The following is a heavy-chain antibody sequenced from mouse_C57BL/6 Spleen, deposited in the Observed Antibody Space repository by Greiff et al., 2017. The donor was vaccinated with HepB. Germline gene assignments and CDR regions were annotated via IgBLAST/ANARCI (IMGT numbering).Heavy chain of an antibody. J-gene: IGHJ4*01. Sequence: QVQLKQSGPGLVAPSQSLSITCTVSGFSLTSYGVHWVRQPPGKGLEWLVVIWSDGSTTYNSALKSRLSISKDNSKSQVFLKMNSLQTDDTAMYYCARQNYYGSSYSYAIDYWGQGTSVTVSS. V-gene: IGHV2-6-1*01. D-gene: IGHD1-1*01. CDR1: GFSLTSYG. CDR3: ARQNYYGSSYSYAIDY. CDR2: IWSDGST.